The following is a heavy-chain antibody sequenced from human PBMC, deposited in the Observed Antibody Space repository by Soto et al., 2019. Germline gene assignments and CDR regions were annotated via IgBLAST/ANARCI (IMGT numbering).Heavy chain of an antibody. Sequence: QVQLVESGGGVVQPGRSLRLSCAASGFTFSSYGMHWVRQAPGRGLEWVAVISYDGSNKSYADSVKGRFTISRDNSKNTLYLQMNSLRAEDTAVYYCAKSRGSGNNGMDVWGQGTPVTVSS. J-gene: IGHJ6*02. CDR3: AKSRGSGNNGMDV. CDR2: ISYDGSNK. CDR1: GFTFSSYG. D-gene: IGHD3-10*01. V-gene: IGHV3-30*18.